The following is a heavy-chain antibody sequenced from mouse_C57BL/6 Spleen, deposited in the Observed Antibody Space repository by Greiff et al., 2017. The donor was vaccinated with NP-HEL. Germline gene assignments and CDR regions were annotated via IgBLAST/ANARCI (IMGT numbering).Heavy chain of an antibody. CDR2: IYPGSGIP. CDR1: GYTFPDYY. J-gene: IGHJ4*01. V-gene: IGHV1-76*01. CDR3: AHSNYVEAGAMDY. Sequence: QVQLQQSGAELVRPGASVKLSCKASGYTFPDYYINWVKQRPGQGLEWIARIYPGSGIPYYNEKFKGKATLTAEKSSSTAYMKLSSMPSEDSAVFYYAHSNYVEAGAMDYWGQGTSVTVSS. D-gene: IGHD2-5*01.